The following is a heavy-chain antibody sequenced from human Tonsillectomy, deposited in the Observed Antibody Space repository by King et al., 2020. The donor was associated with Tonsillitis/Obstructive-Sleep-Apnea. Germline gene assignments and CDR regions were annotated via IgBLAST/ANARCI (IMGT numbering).Heavy chain of an antibody. V-gene: IGHV1-2*06. D-gene: IGHD2-2*01. CDR1: GYTFTGYY. Sequence: AQLVQYGAEVKKPGASVTVSCKASGYTFTGYYIHWVRQAPGQGLEWMGRINPNSGGTNYAQKFQGRVTMTRDTSITTAYMGLSGLRSDDAAVYYCARDNHYCTSTTCYANWFDSWGQGTLVTVSS. CDR3: ARDNHYCTSTTCYANWFDS. J-gene: IGHJ5*01. CDR2: INPNSGGT.